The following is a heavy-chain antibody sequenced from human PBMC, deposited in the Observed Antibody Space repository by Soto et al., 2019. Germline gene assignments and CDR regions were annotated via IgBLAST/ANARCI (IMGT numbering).Heavy chain of an antibody. J-gene: IGHJ4*02. D-gene: IGHD6-19*01. V-gene: IGHV1-2*02. CDR3: AAAAIPVAGRHHDF. Sequence: ASVKVSCKASGYMFTGFYLHWVRQAPGQGLEWMGWINPNNGVTTYAKNFQGRVTMTRDSSISTAYMELSSLRSDDTAVYFCAAAAIPVAGRHHDFRGQGTVVTVSS. CDR2: INPNNGVT. CDR1: GYMFTGFY.